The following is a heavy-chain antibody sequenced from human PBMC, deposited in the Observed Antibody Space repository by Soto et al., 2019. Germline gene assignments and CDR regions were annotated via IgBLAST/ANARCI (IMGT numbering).Heavy chain of an antibody. J-gene: IGHJ4*02. CDR3: ARAQGSGFLVS. Sequence: QVQLQESGPGLVKPSQTLSLTCTVSGGSISSGDYYWSWIRQPPGKGLEWIGYIYYSGSTYYNPSLKSGVTISVAPPRTQFPLKLSSVPAADTAVFYCARAQGSGFLVSWGQGTRVTVSP. D-gene: IGHD3-10*01. V-gene: IGHV4-30-4*01. CDR1: GGSISSGDYY. CDR2: IYYSGST.